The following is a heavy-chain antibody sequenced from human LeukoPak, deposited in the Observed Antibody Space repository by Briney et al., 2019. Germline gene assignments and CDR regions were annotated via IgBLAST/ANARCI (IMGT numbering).Heavy chain of an antibody. CDR1: GGSFSGYY. D-gene: IGHD3-10*01. Sequence: PSETLSLTCAVYGGSFSGYYWSWIRQPPGKGLEWIGEINHSGSTNYNPSLKSRVTISVDTSKNQFSLKLSSVTAADTALYYCAIISEIWFGELPGGPWGQGTLVTVSS. V-gene: IGHV4-34*01. J-gene: IGHJ5*02. CDR3: AIISEIWFGELPGGP. CDR2: INHSGST.